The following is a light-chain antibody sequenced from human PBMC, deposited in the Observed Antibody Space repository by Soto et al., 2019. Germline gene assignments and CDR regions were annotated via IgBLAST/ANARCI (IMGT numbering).Light chain of an antibody. CDR1: QSISFW. J-gene: IGKJ3*01. V-gene: IGKV1-5*01. CDR3: QQGNSFPFT. Sequence: DIQMTQSPSTLSASVGDRVTITCRSSQSISFWLAWYQQKPGQAPKLLIYDASTLYSGVPSRFSGSRSGTEFTLTISSLQPDDFATYYCQQGNSFPFTFGPGTKVDIK. CDR2: DAS.